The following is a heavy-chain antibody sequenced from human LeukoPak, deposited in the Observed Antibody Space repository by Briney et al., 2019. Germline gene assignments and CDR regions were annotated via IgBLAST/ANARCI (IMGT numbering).Heavy chain of an antibody. CDR2: VHYSGNT. V-gene: IGHV4-39*01. CDR1: GGSVSSSPYH. J-gene: IGHJ4*02. D-gene: IGHD5-24*01. Sequence: SETLSLTCTVSGGSVSSSPYHWGWIRQPPGEGLERIGTVHYSGNTYFNPSLKSRVTISVDTSKNLFSLRLSSVTAADTAVYYCARRPMSSRDGYNFYFDYWGQGTLVTVSS. CDR3: ARRPMSSRDGYNFYFDY.